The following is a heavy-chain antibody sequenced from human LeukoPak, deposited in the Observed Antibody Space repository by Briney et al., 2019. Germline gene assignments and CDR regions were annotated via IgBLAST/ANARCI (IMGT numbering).Heavy chain of an antibody. J-gene: IGHJ4*02. Sequence: PSQTLSLTCTVSGGSISSGDYYWSWIRQPPGKGLEWIGEINHSGSTNYNPSLKSRVTISVDTSKNQFSLKLSSVTAADTAVYYCARRPSDYWGQGTLVTASS. CDR2: INHSGST. V-gene: IGHV4-30-4*01. CDR1: GGSISSGDYY. CDR3: ARRPSDY.